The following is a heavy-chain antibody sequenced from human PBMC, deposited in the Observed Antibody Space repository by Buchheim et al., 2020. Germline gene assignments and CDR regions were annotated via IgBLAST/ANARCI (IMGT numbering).Heavy chain of an antibody. D-gene: IGHD5-18*01. CDR1: GFTFSSYA. CDR2: ISGSGGST. CDR3: AKVLTRGYSHGVLYYYYGMDV. V-gene: IGHV3-23*01. Sequence: EVQLLESGGGLVQPGGSLRLSCAASGFTFSSYAMSWVRQAPGKGLEWVSAISGSGGSTYYADSVKGRFTISRDDSKNTLYLQMNSLRAEDTAVYYCAKVLTRGYSHGVLYYYYGMDVWGQGTT. J-gene: IGHJ6*02.